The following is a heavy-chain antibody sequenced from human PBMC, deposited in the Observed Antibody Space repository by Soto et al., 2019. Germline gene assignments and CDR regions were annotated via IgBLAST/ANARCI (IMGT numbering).Heavy chain of an antibody. J-gene: IGHJ1*01. V-gene: IGHV3-74*01. D-gene: IGHD6-19*01. CDR3: ARGITGYSSGWYQFQH. CDR2: INSDGSST. Sequence: LRLSCAASGFTFSSYWMHWVRQAPGKGLVWVSRINSDGSSTSYADSVKGRFTISRDNAKNTLYLQMNSLRAEDTAVYYCARGITGYSSGWYQFQHWGQGTLVTVSS. CDR1: GFTFSSYW.